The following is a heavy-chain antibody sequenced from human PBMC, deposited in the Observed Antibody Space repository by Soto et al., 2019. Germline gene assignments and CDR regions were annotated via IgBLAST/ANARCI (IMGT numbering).Heavy chain of an antibody. V-gene: IGHV1-46*01. J-gene: IGHJ4*02. CDR1: GGTFSSYA. Sequence: QVQLVQSGAEVKKPGSSVKVSCKASGGTFSSYAISWVRQAPGQGLEWMGIINPSGGSTSYAQKFQGRVTMTRDTSTSTVYMELSSLRSEDTAVYYCARSTYSYEEFDYWGQGTLVTVSS. CDR3: ARSTYSYEEFDY. CDR2: INPSGGST. D-gene: IGHD5-18*01.